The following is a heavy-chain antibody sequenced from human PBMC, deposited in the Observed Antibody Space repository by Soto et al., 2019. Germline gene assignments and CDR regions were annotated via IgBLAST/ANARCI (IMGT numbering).Heavy chain of an antibody. Sequence: QLQLQESGPGLVKPSETLSLTCTVSGGSISSSTYYWGWIRQPPGKGLEWIGSIYYSGSTYYNPSLKNRVTISVDTSKNQFSLKLSPVTAADTAVYYCARHAEGYCSGGRCYPRHFDYWGQGTLVTVSS. D-gene: IGHD2-15*01. J-gene: IGHJ4*02. CDR2: IYYSGST. V-gene: IGHV4-39*01. CDR1: GGSISSSTYY. CDR3: ARHAEGYCSGGRCYPRHFDY.